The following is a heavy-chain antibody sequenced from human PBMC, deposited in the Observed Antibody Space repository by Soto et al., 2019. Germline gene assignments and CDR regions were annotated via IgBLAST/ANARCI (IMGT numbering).Heavy chain of an antibody. CDR3: ARHPERIAEIGWFDP. D-gene: IGHD6-13*01. Sequence: EVQLVESGGGLVQPGGSLRLSCAASGFTFSSYSMNWVRQAPGKGLEWVSYISSSSSTIYYADSVKGRFTISRDNAKNSLYRQMNSLRAEDTAVYYCARHPERIAEIGWFDPWGQGNLVTVSS. V-gene: IGHV3-48*01. CDR2: ISSSSSTI. CDR1: GFTFSSYS. J-gene: IGHJ5*02.